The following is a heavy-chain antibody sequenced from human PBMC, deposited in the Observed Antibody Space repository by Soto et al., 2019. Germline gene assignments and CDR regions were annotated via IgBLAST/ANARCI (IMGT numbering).Heavy chain of an antibody. CDR1: GFTFSSYS. J-gene: IGHJ3*02. V-gene: IGHV3-21*01. D-gene: IGHD3-3*01. CDR2: ISSSSSYI. Sequence: GGSLRLSCAASGFTFSSYSMNWVRQAPGKGLEWVSSISSSSSYIYYADSVKGRFTISRDNAKNSLYLQMNSLRAEDTAVYYCASSYYDFWSGDAFDIWGQGTMVTVSS. CDR3: ASSYYDFWSGDAFDI.